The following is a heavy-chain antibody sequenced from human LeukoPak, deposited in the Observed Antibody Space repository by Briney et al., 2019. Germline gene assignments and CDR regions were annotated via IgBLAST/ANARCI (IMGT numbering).Heavy chain of an antibody. CDR3: ARLSGSSPGGFDY. Sequence: GESLKISCKASGYTFTSYWIVWVRQMPGKGLEWMGIIYPGDSDIRYSPSFQGQVTISVDKSISTAYLQWSSLKASDTAMYYCARLSGSSPGGFDYWGQGTLVTVSS. V-gene: IGHV5-51*01. J-gene: IGHJ4*02. D-gene: IGHD1-26*01. CDR1: GYTFTSYW. CDR2: IYPGDSDI.